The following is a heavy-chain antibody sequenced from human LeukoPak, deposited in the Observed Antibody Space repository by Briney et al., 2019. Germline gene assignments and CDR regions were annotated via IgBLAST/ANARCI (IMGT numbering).Heavy chain of an antibody. CDR2: INHSGST. CDR3: ARAPQGRGYHFDY. CDR1: GGSFSGYY. Sequence: SENLSLNCAVYGGSFSGYYWSWIRLSPGKGLEWIGEINHSGSTSYNTSLKSRATISVDTSKNQFSLNLNSGTAPDTAVYYCARAPQGRGYHFDYWGQGTLVTVSS. D-gene: IGHD3-22*01. V-gene: IGHV4-34*01. J-gene: IGHJ4*02.